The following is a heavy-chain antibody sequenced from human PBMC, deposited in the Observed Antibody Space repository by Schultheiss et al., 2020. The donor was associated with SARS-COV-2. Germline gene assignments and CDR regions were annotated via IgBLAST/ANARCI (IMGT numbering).Heavy chain of an antibody. Sequence: GESLKISCAASGFTFSSYAMHWVRQAPGKGLEWVSAISGSGGSTYYADSVKGRFTISRDNSKNTLYLQMNSLRAEDTAVYYCAKSPVGSTSGILDYWGQGTLVTVSS. CDR1: GFTFSSYA. CDR3: AKSPVGSTSGILDY. V-gene: IGHV3-23*01. D-gene: IGHD2-2*01. CDR2: ISGSGGST. J-gene: IGHJ4*02.